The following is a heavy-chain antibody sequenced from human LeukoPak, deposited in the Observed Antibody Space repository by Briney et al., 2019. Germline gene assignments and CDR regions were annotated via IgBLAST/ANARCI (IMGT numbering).Heavy chain of an antibody. V-gene: IGHV3-74*01. CDR3: ARDRGYNVFDS. D-gene: IGHD3-10*01. CDR2: IKTDGSIT. CDR1: GFTFSSYW. J-gene: IGHJ4*02. Sequence: GGSLRLSCAASGFTFSSYWMHWVRQAPGEGLVGVARIKTDGSITNYADSVKGRFTISRDNAKNTLYLQPNSLRAEDTAVFYCARDRGYNVFDSWGQGNLVTVSS.